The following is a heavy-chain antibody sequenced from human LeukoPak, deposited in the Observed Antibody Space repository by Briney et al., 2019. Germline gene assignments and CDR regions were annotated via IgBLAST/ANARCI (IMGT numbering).Heavy chain of an antibody. V-gene: IGHV3-23*01. J-gene: IGHJ4*02. CDR3: AKTYSSGWLGDFDY. D-gene: IGHD6-19*01. Sequence: GGSLRLSCAASEFTFSSYAMSWVRQAPGTGLQWVSSINTDGGATYYADSVKGRFTISRDNSKNTLYLQMHSLRGEDTAVYFCAKTYSSGWLGDFDYWGRGSLVTVSS. CDR1: EFTFSSYA. CDR2: INTDGGAT.